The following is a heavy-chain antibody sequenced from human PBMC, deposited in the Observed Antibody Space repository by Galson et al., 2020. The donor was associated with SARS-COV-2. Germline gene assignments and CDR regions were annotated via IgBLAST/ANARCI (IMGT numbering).Heavy chain of an antibody. Sequence: GGSLRLSCAASEFIFSRYSMDWVRQAPGKGLEWVSYISGSSGTIHYADSVKGRFTVSRDNAKNSLYLQMNSLRAEDTAVYYCARGQGRHFDYWGQGALVTVSS. D-gene: IGHD3-10*01. V-gene: IGHV3-48*04. J-gene: IGHJ4*02. CDR1: EFIFSRYS. CDR2: ISGSSGTI. CDR3: ARGQGRHFDY.